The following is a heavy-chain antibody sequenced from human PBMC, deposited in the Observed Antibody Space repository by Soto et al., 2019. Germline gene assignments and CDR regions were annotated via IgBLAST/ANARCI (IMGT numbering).Heavy chain of an antibody. CDR2: ISAHKGNT. CDR3: ARGRYGDY. D-gene: IGHD1-1*01. Sequence: QVHLVQSGAEVKKPGASVKVSCQASGYAFTTYGITWVRQAPGHGLEWMGWISAHKGNTNDAPKLQGRGTVTRDTSTSTAYIELRILRADDTAVYYWARGRYGDYWGQGALVTVSS. J-gene: IGHJ4*02. V-gene: IGHV1-18*01. CDR1: GYAFTTYG.